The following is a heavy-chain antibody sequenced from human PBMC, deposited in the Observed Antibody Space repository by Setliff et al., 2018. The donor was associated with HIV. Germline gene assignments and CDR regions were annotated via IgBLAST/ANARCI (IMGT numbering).Heavy chain of an antibody. V-gene: IGHV4-30-4*01. CDR2: IYHSGST. J-gene: IGHJ3*02. CDR1: GDSINSGDYY. Sequence: SETLSLTCTVSGDSINSGDYYWSWIRQPPGKGLEWIGYIYHSGSTHYNPSLNSRVAFSVDTSKNQFSLKLNSVTVADTAFYYCARADSSSWFFATFDIWGQGTMVTVSS. D-gene: IGHD6-13*01. CDR3: ARADSSSWFFATFDI.